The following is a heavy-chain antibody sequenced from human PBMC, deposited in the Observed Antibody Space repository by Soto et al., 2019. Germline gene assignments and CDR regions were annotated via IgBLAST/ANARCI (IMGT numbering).Heavy chain of an antibody. CDR1: GFTFGSYC. J-gene: IGHJ6*02. CDR3: ARGRPDGMDV. CDR2: IDSDGSST. V-gene: IGHV3-74*01. Sequence: EVQLVESGGGLVQPGGSLRVSCAASGFTFGSYCMNWVRQAPGKGLVWVSRIDSDGSSTTYADSVKGRFTTSRDNAKNTMYLQMSSLRVEDTAVYYCARGRPDGMDVWGQGTTVTVSS.